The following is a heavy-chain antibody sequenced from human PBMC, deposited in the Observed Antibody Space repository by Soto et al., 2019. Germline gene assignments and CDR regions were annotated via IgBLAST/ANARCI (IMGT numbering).Heavy chain of an antibody. CDR1: GGSISSGNYY. D-gene: IGHD5-12*01. Sequence: QVQLQESGPGLVKPSQTLSLTCTVSGGSISSGNYYWSWIRQRPGKGLEWIGYIYKSGTTDYNPSLKSRLTMSLDTSKNLLSLNLSSVTAADTAVYYCAREGEVGYNFHYWGQGTLVNVSS. CDR2: IYKSGTT. V-gene: IGHV4-31*03. J-gene: IGHJ4*02. CDR3: AREGEVGYNFHY.